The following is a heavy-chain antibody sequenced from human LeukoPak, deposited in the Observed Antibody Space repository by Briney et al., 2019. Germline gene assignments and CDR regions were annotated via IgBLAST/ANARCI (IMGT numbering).Heavy chain of an antibody. CDR1: GYTFTGYY. Sequence: ASVKVSCKAPGYTFTGYYMHWVRQAPGQGLEWMGWINPDSGGTNYAQKFQGRVTMTRDTSISTAYMELSRLRSDDTAVYYCARGYSSGWYCVFNYWGQGTLVTVSS. V-gene: IGHV1-2*02. D-gene: IGHD6-19*01. CDR2: INPDSGGT. CDR3: ARGYSSGWYCVFNY. J-gene: IGHJ4*02.